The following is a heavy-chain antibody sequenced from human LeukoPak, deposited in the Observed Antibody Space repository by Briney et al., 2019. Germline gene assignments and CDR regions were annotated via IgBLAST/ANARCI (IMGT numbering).Heavy chain of an antibody. CDR2: ISDSGSKT. J-gene: IGHJ3*01. D-gene: IGHD3-22*01. Sequence: PGGSLRLSCAASGFSFSSYEMNWVRQAPGKGLEWVAYISDSGSKTNYADSVKGRFTTYRDNARNSLDLQMNSLTGEDTAVYYCAAYYYDNSPKSVWGQGAMVSVSS. CDR1: GFSFSSYE. CDR3: AAYYYDNSPKSV. V-gene: IGHV3-48*03.